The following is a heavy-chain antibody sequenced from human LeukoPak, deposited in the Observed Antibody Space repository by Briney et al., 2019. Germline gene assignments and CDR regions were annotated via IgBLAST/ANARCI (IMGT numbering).Heavy chain of an antibody. CDR3: ARDRGYCSGGSRYSSFDY. CDR2: INPNSGGT. V-gene: IGHV1-2*02. J-gene: IGHJ4*02. Sequence: ASVKVSCKASGYTFTGYYMHWVRQAPGQGLEWMGWINPNSGGTNYAQKFQGRVTMTRDTSISTAYMELSRLRSDDTAVYYCARDRGYCSGGSRYSSFDYWGQGTLVTVSS. CDR1: GYTFTGYY. D-gene: IGHD2-15*01.